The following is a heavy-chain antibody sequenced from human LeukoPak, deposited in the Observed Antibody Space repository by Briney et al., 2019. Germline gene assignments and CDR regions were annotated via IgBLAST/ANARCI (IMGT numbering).Heavy chain of an antibody. V-gene: IGHV3-23*01. CDR3: AKVLLWFGEFSHFDY. J-gene: IGHJ4*02. D-gene: IGHD3-10*01. CDR1: GFTFTNYG. Sequence: GGSLRLSCAASGFTFTNYGMTWVRQAPGKGLEWVSTISGSGITIYYADSVKGRVTISRDTSKNTLYLQMHSLRAEDTAVYYCAKVLLWFGEFSHFDYWGQGTLVTVSS. CDR2: ISGSGITI.